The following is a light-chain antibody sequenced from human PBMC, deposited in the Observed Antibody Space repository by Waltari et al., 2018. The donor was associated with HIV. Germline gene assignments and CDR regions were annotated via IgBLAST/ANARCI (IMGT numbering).Light chain of an antibody. CDR3: CSYAGSSTWV. V-gene: IGLV2-23*02. J-gene: IGLJ3*02. Sequence: QSALTQPASVSGSPGQSITISCTGTSRDVGGYNYVSWYQQHPGKAPTLMIYDVSKRPSGFSNRFSCSKSGNRASLTISGLQAEDEADYYCCSYAGSSTWVFGGGTKLTVL. CDR2: DVS. CDR1: SRDVGGYNY.